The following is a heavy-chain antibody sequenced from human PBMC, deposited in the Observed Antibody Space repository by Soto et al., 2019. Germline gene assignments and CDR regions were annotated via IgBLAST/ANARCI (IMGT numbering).Heavy chain of an antibody. CDR3: AGDSYYYGSGNMDV. CDR1: GGTFSSYA. CDR2: IIPIFGTA. D-gene: IGHD3-10*01. Sequence: EASVKVSCKASGGTFSSYAISCVRQAPGQGLEWMGGIIPIFGTANYAQKFQGRVTITADESTSTAYMELSSLRSEDTAVYYCAGDSYYYGSGNMDVWGQGTTVTVSS. V-gene: IGHV1-69*13. J-gene: IGHJ6*02.